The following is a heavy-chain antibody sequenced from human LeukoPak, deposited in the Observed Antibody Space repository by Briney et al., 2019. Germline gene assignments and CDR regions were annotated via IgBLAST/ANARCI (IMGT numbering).Heavy chain of an antibody. CDR1: GFSFSTYE. CDR2: ITSSGSSI. D-gene: IGHD6-13*01. Sequence: GGSLRLSCAASGFSFSTYEMNWVRQAPGKGLEWVSYITSSGSSIYYADSVKGRFTISRDNAKSSLYLQMDSLRVEDTAVYHCASLPPGYSSSWYAYWGQGTLVTVSS. V-gene: IGHV3-48*03. J-gene: IGHJ4*02. CDR3: ASLPPGYSSSWYAY.